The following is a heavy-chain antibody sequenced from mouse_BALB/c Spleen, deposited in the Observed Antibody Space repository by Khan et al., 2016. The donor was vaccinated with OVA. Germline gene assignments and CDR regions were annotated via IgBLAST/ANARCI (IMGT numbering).Heavy chain of an antibody. CDR3: ARNREPDYFDY. CDR1: GFSLTSHG. J-gene: IGHJ2*01. Sequence: QIQLVQSGPGLVAPSQSLSITCTVSGFSLTSHGVHWVRQPPGKGLEWLGVIWAGGGTTYNSALMSRLSISKDSSKSQVFLKMNSLQTDDTAMYYCARNREPDYFDYWGQGTTLTVSS. V-gene: IGHV2-9*02. CDR2: IWAGGGT.